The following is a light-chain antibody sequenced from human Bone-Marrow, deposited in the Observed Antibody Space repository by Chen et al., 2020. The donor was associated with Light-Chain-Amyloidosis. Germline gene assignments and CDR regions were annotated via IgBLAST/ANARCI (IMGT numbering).Light chain of an antibody. CDR2: DTS. J-gene: IGKJ2*01. Sequence: DIQMTQSPSSLSASVGDRVTITCQASQDISRSLNWYQQKQGEAPKLLIYDTSILETGVPSRFRGSGSGTHLTFTSSSLQSEDFAAYYCQECDNIPYTFGQGTKLEIK. CDR3: QECDNIPYT. V-gene: IGKV1-33*01. CDR1: QDISRS.